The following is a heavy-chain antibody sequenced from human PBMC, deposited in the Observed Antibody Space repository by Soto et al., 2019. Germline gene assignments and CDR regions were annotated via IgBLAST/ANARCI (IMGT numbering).Heavy chain of an antibody. Sequence: QVQLVESGGGLVKPGGSLRLSCAASGFTFSDYYMSWIRQAPGKGLEWVSYISSSSSYTNYADSVKGRFTISRDNAENSLYLQMNSLRAEDTAVYYCARENSGYDRHYYYYGMDVWGQGTTVTVSS. J-gene: IGHJ6*02. V-gene: IGHV3-11*06. D-gene: IGHD5-12*01. CDR3: ARENSGYDRHYYYYGMDV. CDR1: GFTFSDYY. CDR2: ISSSSSYT.